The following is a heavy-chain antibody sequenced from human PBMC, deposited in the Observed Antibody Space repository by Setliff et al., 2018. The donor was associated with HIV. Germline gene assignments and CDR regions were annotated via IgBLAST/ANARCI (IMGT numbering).Heavy chain of an antibody. V-gene: IGHV3-21*01. CDR1: KFTFSSYW. D-gene: IGHD3-3*01. CDR2: ITIGSGDV. J-gene: IGHJ4*02. Sequence: GGSLRLSCVASKFTFSSYWMNWVRQAPGKGLEWVSSITIGSGDVFYADSVQGRFTIFRDNAKNSLYLQMNSLRGEDTAVYYCARAFSGYYFDYWGQGTLVTVSS. CDR3: ARAFSGYYFDY.